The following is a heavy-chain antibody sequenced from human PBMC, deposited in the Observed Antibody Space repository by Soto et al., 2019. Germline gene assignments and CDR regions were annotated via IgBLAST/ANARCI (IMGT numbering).Heavy chain of an antibody. CDR1: GYIFVNYG. CDR3: VMVDNSVTPTPQDV. J-gene: IGHJ6*02. V-gene: IGHV1-18*01. CDR2: ISPYTGNT. D-gene: IGHD5-12*01. Sequence: QVQLVQSGDEVKKPGASVKVSCKASGYIFVNYGIAWVRQAPGQGLGWMGWISPYTGNTHSATQVQGRLTMTTDTSTSTAYMELGSLTSDYTAVYYCVMVDNSVTPTPQDVLCQGTTVTVSS.